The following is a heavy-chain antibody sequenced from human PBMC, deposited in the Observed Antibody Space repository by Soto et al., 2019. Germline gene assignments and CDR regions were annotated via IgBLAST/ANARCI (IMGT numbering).Heavy chain of an antibody. V-gene: IGHV1-46*03. CDR2: INPSGGST. CDR1: GYTFTIYY. CDR3: ARGNTINCSGGSCPLGY. Sequence: ATVKVSCKASGYTFTIYYMHWVRQAPGQGLEWMGIINPSGGSTSYAQKFQGRVTMTRDTSTSTVYMELSSLRSEDAAVYYCARGNTINCSGGSCPLGYWGQGTLVTVSS. D-gene: IGHD2-15*01. J-gene: IGHJ4*02.